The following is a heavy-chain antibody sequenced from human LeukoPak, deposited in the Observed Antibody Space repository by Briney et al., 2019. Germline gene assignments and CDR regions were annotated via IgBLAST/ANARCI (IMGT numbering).Heavy chain of an antibody. Sequence: GESLKISCKGSGYSFTSYWIGWVRQMPGKGLEWMGIIYPGDSDTRYSPSFQGQVTISADKSISTAYLQWSSLKASDTAMYYCARTYYDFWSAPGAFDIWGQGTMVTVSS. D-gene: IGHD3-3*01. J-gene: IGHJ3*02. V-gene: IGHV5-51*01. CDR1: GYSFTSYW. CDR2: IYPGDSDT. CDR3: ARTYYDFWSAPGAFDI.